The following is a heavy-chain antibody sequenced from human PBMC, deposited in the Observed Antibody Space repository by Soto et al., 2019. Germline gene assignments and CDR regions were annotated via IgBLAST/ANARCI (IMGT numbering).Heavy chain of an antibody. CDR2: IKQDGSEK. V-gene: IGHV3-7*01. CDR1: GFTFSSYW. Sequence: GGSLRLSCAASGFTFSSYWMSWVRQAPGKGLEWVANIKQDGSEKYYVYSVKGRFTISRDNAKNSLYLQMNSLRAEDTAVYYCAILTGDQEEAFDIWGQGTMVTVSS. D-gene: IGHD7-27*01. CDR3: AILTGDQEEAFDI. J-gene: IGHJ3*02.